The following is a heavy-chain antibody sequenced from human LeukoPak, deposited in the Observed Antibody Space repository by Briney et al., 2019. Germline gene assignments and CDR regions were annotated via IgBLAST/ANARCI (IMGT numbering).Heavy chain of an antibody. D-gene: IGHD1-26*01. CDR3: ARDLNSGSYYYMDV. CDR1: GFTFSSYG. J-gene: IGHJ6*03. Sequence: GGSLRLSCAASGFTFSSYGMHWVRQAPGKGLEWVAVIWYDGSNKYYADSVKGRFTISRDNSKNTLYLQMNSLRAEDTAVYYCARDLNSGSYYYMDVWGKGATVTVFS. V-gene: IGHV3-33*01. CDR2: IWYDGSNK.